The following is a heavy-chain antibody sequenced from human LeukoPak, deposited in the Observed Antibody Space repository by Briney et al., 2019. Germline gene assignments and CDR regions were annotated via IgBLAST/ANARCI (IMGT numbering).Heavy chain of an antibody. CDR1: VYTFASYG. CDR2: ISVYNGNT. D-gene: IGHD6-13*01. V-gene: IGHV1-18*01. CDR3: ARGPIGYSSSWRYFDY. Sequence: ASVNVSCTASVYTFASYGISWVRQAPGQGLEWMGWISVYNGNTNSAQKLQGRVTMTTDTSTSTAYMELRSLRSDDTAVYYCARGPIGYSSSWRYFDYWGQGTLVTVSS. J-gene: IGHJ4*02.